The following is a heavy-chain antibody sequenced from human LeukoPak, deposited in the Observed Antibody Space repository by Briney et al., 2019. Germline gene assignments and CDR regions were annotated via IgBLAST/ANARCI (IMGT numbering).Heavy chain of an antibody. V-gene: IGHV4-59*01. J-gene: IGHJ4*02. CDR3: ARVSVSGYGYYYFDY. D-gene: IGHD5-12*01. Sequence: SESLSLTCTVSGGSIRSSYWTWIRQPPGKGLEWIGYMYYSGSTKYNPSLKSRVTMSVDTSQNQFSLKLSSVTAADTAVYHCARVSVSGYGYYYFDYWGQGTLVTVSS. CDR1: GGSIRSSY. CDR2: MYYSGST.